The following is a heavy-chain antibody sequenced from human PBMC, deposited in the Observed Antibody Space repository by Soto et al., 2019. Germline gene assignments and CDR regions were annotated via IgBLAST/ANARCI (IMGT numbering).Heavy chain of an antibody. V-gene: IGHV3-23*01. D-gene: IGHD3-22*01. Sequence: GGSLRLSCAASGFTFRNFAMNWVRQAPGKGLEWVSGISVSGGTTYYADSVRGRFTVSRDNSKNSVLLQMNSLRAEDTAVYFCAKGMYYYDSSGYRLFDYWGQGTLVTSPQ. CDR3: AKGMYYYDSSGYRLFDY. CDR2: ISVSGGTT. J-gene: IGHJ4*02. CDR1: GFTFRNFA.